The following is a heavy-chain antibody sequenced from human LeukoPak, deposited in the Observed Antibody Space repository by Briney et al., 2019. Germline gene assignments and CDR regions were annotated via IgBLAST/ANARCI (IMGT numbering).Heavy chain of an antibody. Sequence: PGGSLRLSCAASGFTFSSYSMNWVRQAPGKGLEWVSSISSSSSYIYYADSVKGRFTISRDNAKNSLYLQMNSLRAEDTAVYYCARDLAGYDSSGYGYWGQGTLVIVSS. V-gene: IGHV3-21*01. J-gene: IGHJ4*02. CDR2: ISSSSSYI. CDR1: GFTFSSYS. D-gene: IGHD3-22*01. CDR3: ARDLAGYDSSGYGY.